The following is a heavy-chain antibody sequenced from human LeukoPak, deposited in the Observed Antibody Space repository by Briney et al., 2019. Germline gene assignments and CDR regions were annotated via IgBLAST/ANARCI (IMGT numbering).Heavy chain of an antibody. Sequence: SETLSLTCTVSGGSIGSYYWSWIRQPPGKGLEWLGYIYYSGSTNYNPSLKSRVPISVDTSKNQFSLKLSSVTAADTAVYYCARDPPKAGARAFDIWGQGTMVTVSS. D-gene: IGHD3-10*01. J-gene: IGHJ3*02. CDR2: IYYSGST. CDR3: ARDPPKAGARAFDI. CDR1: GGSIGSYY. V-gene: IGHV4-59*01.